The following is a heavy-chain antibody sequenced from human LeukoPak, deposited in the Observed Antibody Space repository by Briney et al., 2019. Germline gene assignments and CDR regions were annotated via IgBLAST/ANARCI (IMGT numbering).Heavy chain of an antibody. Sequence: AASLQISSKGAGSSFTNYWIGWVRQMPGKGLEWMGIIHPGGSGTSYSPSFQSQVTMSVDESITTAYLQWSSMSAADSAIYYCARGGTYRYGSSDYWGQGTLVTVSS. CDR2: IHPGGSGT. D-gene: IGHD5-18*01. V-gene: IGHV5-51*01. CDR1: GSSFTNYW. CDR3: ARGGTYRYGSSDY. J-gene: IGHJ4*02.